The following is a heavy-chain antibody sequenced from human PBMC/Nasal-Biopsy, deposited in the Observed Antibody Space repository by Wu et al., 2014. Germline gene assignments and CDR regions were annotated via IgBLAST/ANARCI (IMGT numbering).Heavy chain of an antibody. D-gene: IGHD3-16*02. CDR1: GESFSGFY. CDR2: INHLGNS. CDR3: ARRRILTSFFVLGKPAEGHWFDT. V-gene: IGHV4-34*01. Sequence: TLSLTCAVYGESFSGFYWNWIRQSPGKGLESIGEINHLGNSKYNPSLKSRVTISVDTSKNQFSLKLRSVTAADTAVYYCARRRILTSFFVLGKPAEGHWFDTWGPGNPGHRLL. J-gene: IGHJ5*02.